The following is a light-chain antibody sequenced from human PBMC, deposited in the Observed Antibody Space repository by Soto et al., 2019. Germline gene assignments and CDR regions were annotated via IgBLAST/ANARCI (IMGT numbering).Light chain of an antibody. V-gene: IGKV4-1*01. CDR1: QNVLYSSNNKNY. CDR2: WAS. CDR3: QQFYSTPQT. J-gene: IGKJ1*01. Sequence: DIVMTQSPDSLAVSLGERATINCKSSQNVLYSSNNKNYLAWYQQKAGQPPKLLIYWASNRESGVPDRFSGSGSGTDFTLTISSLQAEDVEVYYCQQFYSTPQTFGQGTKVDI.